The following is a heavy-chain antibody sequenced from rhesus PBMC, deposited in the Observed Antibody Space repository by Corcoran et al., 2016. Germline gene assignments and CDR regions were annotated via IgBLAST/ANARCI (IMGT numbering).Heavy chain of an antibody. CDR2: MYGRCVST. CDR3: ARQSGNAQFDY. J-gene: IGHJ4*01. D-gene: IGHD1-44*01. CDR1: GGSISRSNW. Sequence: QVQLQESGPAVVKPSETLSLTCAVSGGSISRSNWWSWISQSPGTGLKWIGGMYGRCVSTQYNPYLKRRVTISKDTSKNQFSLKLSSVTAADTAVYYCARQSGNAQFDYWGQGVLVTVSS. V-gene: IGHV4-93*02.